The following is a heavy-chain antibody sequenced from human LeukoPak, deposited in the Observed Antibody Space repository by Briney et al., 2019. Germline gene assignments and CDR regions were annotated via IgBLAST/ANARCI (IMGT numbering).Heavy chain of an antibody. J-gene: IGHJ4*02. CDR1: GFTFNHYA. CDR2: INHHGHT. D-gene: IGHD3-22*01. Sequence: GGSLRLSCAASGFTFNHYAMSWVRQAPGKGLEWVSGINHHGHTFYADSVKGRFTISRDNSKNTLYLQMNSLRAEDTAVFYCAKHSGYSYSGSFDYWGQGTLVTVSS. V-gene: IGHV3-23*01. CDR3: AKHSGYSYSGSFDY.